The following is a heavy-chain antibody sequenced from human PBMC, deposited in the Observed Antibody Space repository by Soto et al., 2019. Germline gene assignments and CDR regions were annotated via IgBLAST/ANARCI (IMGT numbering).Heavy chain of an antibody. CDR3: AREAVAHYSGMDV. CDR1: GYIFTTYH. Sequence: ASVKVSCKASGYIFTTYHLHWVRQAPGQGPEWMGVINPSGGTTTYAQRFQGRVTLTRDTSTSTVYMELNSLRSEDTAVYYCAREAVAHYSGMDVWGQGTTVTVSS. V-gene: IGHV1-46*01. J-gene: IGHJ6*02. D-gene: IGHD2-15*01. CDR2: INPSGGTT.